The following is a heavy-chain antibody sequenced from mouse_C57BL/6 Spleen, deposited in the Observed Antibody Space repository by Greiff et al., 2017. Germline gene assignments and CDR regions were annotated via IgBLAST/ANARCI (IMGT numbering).Heavy chain of an antibody. Sequence: VQLKQSGPELVKPGASVKIPCKASGYTFTDYNMDWVKQSHGKSLEWIGDINPNNGGTIYNQKFKGKATLTVDKSSSTAYMELRSLTSEDTAVYYCARDYGSSYGYFDVWGTGTTVTVSS. CDR2: INPNNGGT. CDR3: ARDYGSSYGYFDV. D-gene: IGHD1-1*01. CDR1: GYTFTDYN. V-gene: IGHV1-18*01. J-gene: IGHJ1*03.